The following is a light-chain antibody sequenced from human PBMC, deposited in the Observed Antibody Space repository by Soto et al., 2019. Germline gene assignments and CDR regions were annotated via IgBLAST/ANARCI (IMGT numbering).Light chain of an antibody. Sequence: ENVLTQSPGTLSLSPGERVTLSCSASQSVSSKYLAWYQQKPGQAPRVLIYGTSIRASGVPERFSGGGSGTDFTLTITRLEPEDFAVYYCQQYGSSLFTFGPGTKVDIK. CDR2: GTS. CDR1: QSVSSKY. CDR3: QQYGSSLFT. V-gene: IGKV3-20*01. J-gene: IGKJ3*01.